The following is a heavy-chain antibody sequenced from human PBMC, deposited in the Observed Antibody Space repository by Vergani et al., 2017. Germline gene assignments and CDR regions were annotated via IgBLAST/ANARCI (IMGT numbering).Heavy chain of an antibody. V-gene: IGHV5-51*01. CDR1: GYTFTSYW. J-gene: IGHJ3*01. D-gene: IGHD2-8*01. CDR2: IYPGDSDN. Sequence: EVQLVQSGAAVKKPGESLKISCKGSGYTFTSYWIGWVRQMPGKGLEWLGIIYPGDSDNSYSPSFQGQVTISADKSISTAYLQWSSLKASDSAMYYCARPRPLMYAFDFWGQGTMVTVSS. CDR3: ARPRPLMYAFDF.